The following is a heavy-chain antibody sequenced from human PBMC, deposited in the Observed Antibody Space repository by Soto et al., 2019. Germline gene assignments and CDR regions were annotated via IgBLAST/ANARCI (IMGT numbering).Heavy chain of an antibody. V-gene: IGHV3-49*04. CDR3: TREGYCSSTSCYDY. J-gene: IGHJ4*02. D-gene: IGHD2-2*01. Sequence: GGSLRLSCTASGFTFGDYAMSWVRQAPGKGLEWVGFIRSKAYGGTTEYAASVKGRFTISRDDSKSIAYLQMNSLKTEDTAVYYCTREGYCSSTSCYDYWGQGTLVTVSS. CDR1: GFTFGDYA. CDR2: IRSKAYGGTT.